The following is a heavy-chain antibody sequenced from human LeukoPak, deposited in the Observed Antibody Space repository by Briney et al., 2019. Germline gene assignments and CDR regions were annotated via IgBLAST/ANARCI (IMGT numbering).Heavy chain of an antibody. CDR3: AKASPQYSSGWYGRVLYYFDY. CDR1: GFTFDDYA. J-gene: IGHJ4*02. Sequence: GGSLRLSCAASGFTFDDYAMHWVRQAPGKGLEWVSGISWNSCSIGYADSVEGRFTISRDNAKNSLYLQMNSLRAEDMVLYYCAKASPQYSSGWYGRVLYYFDYWGQGTLVTVSS. D-gene: IGHD6-19*01. CDR2: ISWNSCSI. V-gene: IGHV3-9*03.